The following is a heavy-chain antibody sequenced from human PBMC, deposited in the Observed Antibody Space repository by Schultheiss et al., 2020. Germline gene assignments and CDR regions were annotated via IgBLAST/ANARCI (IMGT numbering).Heavy chain of an antibody. Sequence: ASVKVSCKASGYTFTSYAMNWVRQAPGQGLEWMGWINTNTGNPTYAQGFTGRFVFSLDTSVSTAYLQISSLKAEDTAVYYCARVAGAAAGSIPYYYGMDVWGQGTTVSVSS. J-gene: IGHJ6*02. CDR2: INTNTGNP. V-gene: IGHV7-4-1*02. D-gene: IGHD6-13*01. CDR1: GYTFTSYA. CDR3: ARVAGAAAGSIPYYYGMDV.